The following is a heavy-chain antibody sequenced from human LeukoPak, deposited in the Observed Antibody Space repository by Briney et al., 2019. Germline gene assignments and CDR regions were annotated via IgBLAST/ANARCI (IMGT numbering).Heavy chain of an antibody. CDR3: AREGDDDYGDYYLPDY. J-gene: IGHJ4*02. D-gene: IGHD4-17*01. CDR1: GYTFTGYY. V-gene: IGHV1-18*04. Sequence: GASVKVSCKASGYTFTGYYMHWVRQAPGQGLEWMGWISAYNGNTNYAQKLQGRVTMTTDTSTSTAYMELRSLRSDDTAVYYCAREGDDDYGDYYLPDYWGQGTLVTVSS. CDR2: ISAYNGNT.